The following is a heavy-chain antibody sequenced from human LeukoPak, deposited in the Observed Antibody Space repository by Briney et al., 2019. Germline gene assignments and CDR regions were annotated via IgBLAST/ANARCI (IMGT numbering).Heavy chain of an antibody. V-gene: IGHV4-59*01. CDR3: ARDRRDGYNWYFDL. Sequence: PSETLSLTCTVSGGSISIYYWSWIRQPPGKGLEWIGYIYYSGSTNYNPSLKSRVTISVDTSKNQFSLKLSSVTAADTAVYYCARDRRDGYNWYFDLWGRGTLVTVSS. D-gene: IGHD5-24*01. J-gene: IGHJ2*01. CDR2: IYYSGST. CDR1: GGSISIYY.